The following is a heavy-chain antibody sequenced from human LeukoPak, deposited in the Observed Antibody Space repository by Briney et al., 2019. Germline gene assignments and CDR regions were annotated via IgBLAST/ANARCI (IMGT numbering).Heavy chain of an antibody. J-gene: IGHJ4*02. CDR2: TYYRSKWYN. V-gene: IGHV6-1*01. CDR3: ARGVGTSGWYTFDY. D-gene: IGHD6-19*01. CDR1: GDSVSSNNGA. Sequence: SQTLSLTCGISGDSVSSNNGAWNWIRQSPSRGLEWLGRTYYRSKWYNDYAAPLQGRITISPDTSKNQFSLHLSSVTPEDTAVYYCARGVGTSGWYTFDYWGQGTLVTVSS.